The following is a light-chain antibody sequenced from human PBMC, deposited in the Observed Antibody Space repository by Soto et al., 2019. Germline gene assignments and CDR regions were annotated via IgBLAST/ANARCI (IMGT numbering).Light chain of an antibody. CDR1: SSNIGNNY. J-gene: IGLJ7*01. Sequence: QSVLTQPPSVAAAPGQKVTISCSGSSSNIGNNYVSWYQQLPGTAPKLLMYDNNKRPSGIPDRFSGSKSGTSATLGITGLRTGDEADYYCGTWDSSLSAAVFGGGTQLTVL. V-gene: IGLV1-51*01. CDR2: DNN. CDR3: GTWDSSLSAAV.